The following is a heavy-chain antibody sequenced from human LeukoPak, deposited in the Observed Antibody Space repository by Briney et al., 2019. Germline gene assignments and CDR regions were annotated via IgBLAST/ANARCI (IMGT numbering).Heavy chain of an antibody. V-gene: IGHV3-15*07. D-gene: IGHD1-7*01. CDR2: IKSKGSGGTI. J-gene: IGHJ4*02. CDR1: GLKFTDAW. Sequence: GGSLRLSCAVSGLKFTDAWMNWVRQAPGKGLEWVGRIKSKGSGGTIDYAAPVKGRFTISRDDSKNTLYLQMNSLKTEDTAVYYCARGGNYPFDYWGQGTLVTVSS. CDR3: ARGGNYPFDY.